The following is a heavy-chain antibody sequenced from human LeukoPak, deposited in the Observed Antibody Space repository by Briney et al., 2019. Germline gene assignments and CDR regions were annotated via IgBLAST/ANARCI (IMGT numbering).Heavy chain of an antibody. Sequence: SETLSLTCTVPGGSISSYYWSWIRQPPGKGLEWIGYIYYSGSTNYNPSLKSRVTISVDTSKNQFSLKLSSVTAADTAVYYCARGVRGYSYGYGLDYWGQGTLVTVSS. CDR2: IYYSGST. V-gene: IGHV4-59*01. CDR1: GGSISSYY. D-gene: IGHD5-18*01. CDR3: ARGVRGYSYGYGLDY. J-gene: IGHJ4*02.